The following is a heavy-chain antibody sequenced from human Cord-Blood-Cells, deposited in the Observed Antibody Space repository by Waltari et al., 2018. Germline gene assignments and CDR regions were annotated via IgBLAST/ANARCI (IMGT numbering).Heavy chain of an antibody. Sequence: QLQLQESGSGLVKPSQTLSLTCAVSGGSISSGGYSWCWIRQPPGKGLEWIGYIYHSGSTYYNPSLKSRVTISVDRSKNQFSLKLSSVTAADTAVYYCARGVTIFGVVMNYGMDVWGQGTTVTVSS. CDR2: IYHSGST. CDR3: ARGVTIFGVVMNYGMDV. V-gene: IGHV4-30-2*01. D-gene: IGHD3-3*01. CDR1: GGSISSGGYS. J-gene: IGHJ6*02.